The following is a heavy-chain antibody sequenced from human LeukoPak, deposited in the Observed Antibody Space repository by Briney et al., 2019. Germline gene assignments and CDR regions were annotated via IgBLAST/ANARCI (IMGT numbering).Heavy chain of an antibody. V-gene: IGHV4-59*08. CDR1: GGSISSYY. CDR2: IYYSGST. CDR3: ASLVGATYQFDY. J-gene: IGHJ4*02. Sequence: PSETLSLTCTVSGGSISSYYWSWIRQPPGKGLEWIGYIYYSGSTNYNPSLKSRVIISVDTSKNQFSLKLSSVTAADTAVYYCASLVGATYQFDYWGQGTLVTVSS. D-gene: IGHD1-26*01.